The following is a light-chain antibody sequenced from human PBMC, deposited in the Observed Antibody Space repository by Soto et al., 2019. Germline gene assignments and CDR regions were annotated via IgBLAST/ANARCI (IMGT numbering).Light chain of an antibody. J-gene: IGLJ1*01. V-gene: IGLV2-14*01. CDR3: SSYTTSSTLV. Sequence: QYVLAQPASVSGSPGQSITISCTGTSSDFGGYNFVSWYQQYPGTAPKVVIYEVNNRPSGVSDRFSGSKSGNTAPLTISGLQAEDEADYYCSSYTTSSTLVFGTGTKVTVL. CDR2: EVN. CDR1: SSDFGGYNF.